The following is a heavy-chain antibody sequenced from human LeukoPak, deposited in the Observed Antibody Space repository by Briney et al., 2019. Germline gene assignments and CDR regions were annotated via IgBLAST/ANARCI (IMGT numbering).Heavy chain of an antibody. CDR2: MYYGGST. CDR1: GGSISNYY. J-gene: IGHJ2*01. V-gene: IGHV4-59*01. D-gene: IGHD3-22*01. CDR3: ARAGYDTSGFWYFDL. Sequence: SETLSLTCSVSGGSISNYYWSWIRQPPGKGLDWIGSMYYGGSTNYNPSLKSRATISEDTSKKQFSLKLSSVTAADTAVYYCARAGYDTSGFWYFDLWGRGTLVTVSS.